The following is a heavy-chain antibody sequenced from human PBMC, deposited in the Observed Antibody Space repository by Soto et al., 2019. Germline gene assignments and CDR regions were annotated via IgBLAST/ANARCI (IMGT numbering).Heavy chain of an antibody. J-gene: IGHJ4*02. Sequence: QVQLVQSGAEVKKPGSSVKVSCKASEGTFSSYAISWVRQAPGQGLEWMGGIIPILGTADYAQKFQDRVTTSAHESTSAAYMELSSLRSEATAVYYCARDGGVYDYSPFDYWGQGSLVTVSS. V-gene: IGHV1-69*11. CDR3: ARDGGVYDYSPFDY. CDR1: EGTFSSYA. D-gene: IGHD4-4*01. CDR2: IIPILGTA.